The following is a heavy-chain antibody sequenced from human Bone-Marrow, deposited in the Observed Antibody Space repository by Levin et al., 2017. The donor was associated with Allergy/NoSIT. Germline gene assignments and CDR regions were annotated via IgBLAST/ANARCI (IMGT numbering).Heavy chain of an antibody. V-gene: IGHV3-66*01. CDR1: GFTVSNNY. D-gene: IGHD3-16*01. CDR3: AGGPSRGY. J-gene: IGHJ4*02. CDR2: IYSGGST. Sequence: QAGGSLRLSCAVSGFTVSNNYMSWVRQAPGKGLDWVSLIYSGGSTNYADSVKGRFTISRDNFKNTLYLQMNSLRAEDTAVYYCAGGPSRGYWGQGTLVTVSS.